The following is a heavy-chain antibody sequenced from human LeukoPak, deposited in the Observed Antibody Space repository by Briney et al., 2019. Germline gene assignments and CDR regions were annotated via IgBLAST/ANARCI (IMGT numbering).Heavy chain of an antibody. CDR2: ISSGSNYI. Sequence: GGSLRLSCAASGFTFSTYNMNWVRQAPGKGLEWVSSISSGSNYIYYADSVKGRFTISRDNAKNSLYLQMNSLRAEDTAVYYCAQINYYGSGSYIVAYGMDVWGQGTTVTVSS. D-gene: IGHD3-10*01. CDR1: GFTFSTYN. CDR3: AQINYYGSGSYIVAYGMDV. V-gene: IGHV3-21*01. J-gene: IGHJ6*02.